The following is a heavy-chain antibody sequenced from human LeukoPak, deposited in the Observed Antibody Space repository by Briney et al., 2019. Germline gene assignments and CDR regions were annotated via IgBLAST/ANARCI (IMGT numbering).Heavy chain of an antibody. Sequence: PGGSLRLSCAASGFTFSSYEMNWVRQAPGKGLEWVSYISTTGSSIYYADSVKGRFTISRDNVKNLLYLQMNSLRAEATAVYYCARVQRGIAVALDYWGQGTLATVSS. V-gene: IGHV3-48*03. CDR3: ARVQRGIAVALDY. CDR1: GFTFSSYE. CDR2: ISTTGSSI. J-gene: IGHJ4*02. D-gene: IGHD6-19*01.